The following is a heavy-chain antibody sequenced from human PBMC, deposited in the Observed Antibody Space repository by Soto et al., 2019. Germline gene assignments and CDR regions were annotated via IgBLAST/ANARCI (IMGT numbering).Heavy chain of an antibody. CDR3: ASQRNYGDYDY. Sequence: AGGSLRLSCAASGFTFTNYWMSWVRQAPGKGLEWVGNVKQDGSVTYYADSVRGRFIISRDNARNSVYLQMSSLTAEDMAVYYCASQRNYGDYDYWGQGTLVTVSS. CDR1: GFTFTNYW. V-gene: IGHV3-7*01. CDR2: VKQDGSVT. J-gene: IGHJ4*02. D-gene: IGHD4-17*01.